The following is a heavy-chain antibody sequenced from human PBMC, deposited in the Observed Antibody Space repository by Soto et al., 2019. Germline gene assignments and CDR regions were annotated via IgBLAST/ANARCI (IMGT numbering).Heavy chain of an antibody. CDR3: ARGQTTVTTNNWFDP. Sequence: EVQLVESGGGLVQPGGSLRLSCAASGFTFSSYSMNWVRQAPGKGLEWVSYISSSSSTIYYADSVKGRFTISRDNAKNSLYLHMNSLRDEDTAVYYCARGQTTVTTNNWFDPWGQGTLVTVSS. J-gene: IGHJ5*02. D-gene: IGHD4-17*01. V-gene: IGHV3-48*02. CDR2: ISSSSSTI. CDR1: GFTFSSYS.